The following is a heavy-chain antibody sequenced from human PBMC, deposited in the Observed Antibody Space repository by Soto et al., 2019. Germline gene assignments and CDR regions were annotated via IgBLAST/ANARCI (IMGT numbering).Heavy chain of an antibody. V-gene: IGHV3-48*02. J-gene: IGHJ4*02. CDR3: AREDILGARSFDY. CDR1: GFTFSGYS. Sequence: PVGSLRLSCAASGFTFSGYSVNWVRQAPGKGLEWVSYISSGSKTIYYADSVKGRFTVSRDNARNSQYLQMNSLRDEDTAVYYCAREDILGARSFDYWGQGTLVTVSS. D-gene: IGHD1-26*01. CDR2: ISSGSKTI.